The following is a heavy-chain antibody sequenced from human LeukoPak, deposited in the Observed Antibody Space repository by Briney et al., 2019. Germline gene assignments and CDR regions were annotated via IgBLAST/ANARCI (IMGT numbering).Heavy chain of an antibody. CDR1: GGSFSVYY. CDR2: INHSGST. CDR3: ARAPYCSGGSCYARTFDY. D-gene: IGHD2-15*01. V-gene: IGHV4-34*01. J-gene: IGHJ4*02. Sequence: PSETLSLTCAVYGGSFSVYYWSWIRQPPGKGPEWIGEINHSGSTNYNPSLKSRVTISVDTSKNQFSLKLSSVTAADTAVYYCARAPYCSGGSCYARTFDYWGQGTLVTVSS.